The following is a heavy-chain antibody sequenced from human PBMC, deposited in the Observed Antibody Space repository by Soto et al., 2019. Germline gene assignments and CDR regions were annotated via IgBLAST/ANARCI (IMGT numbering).Heavy chain of an antibody. CDR2: IIPLYPST. CDR1: GANFSTYA. J-gene: IGHJ3*02. D-gene: IGHD2-15*01. Sequence: QVQLVQSGAEVKRPGSSVRVSCKASGANFSTYAINWVRQAPGQGLEWMGAIIPLYPSTNYARKFQDRVTITADQSTSTVYVQFDYLRSEDTAIYYCGRVVSGAHDAFDIWGQGTVVTVSS. V-gene: IGHV1-69*12. CDR3: GRVVSGAHDAFDI.